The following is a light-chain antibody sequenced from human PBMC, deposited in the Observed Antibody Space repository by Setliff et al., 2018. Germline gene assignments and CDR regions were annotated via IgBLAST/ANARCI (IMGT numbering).Light chain of an antibody. V-gene: IGLV2-14*03. CDR1: STDVGDYNF. Sequence: ALTQPASVSGSPGQSITIACTGLSTDVGDYNFVSWYQQHPGKAPKLIISDVNNRPSGVSHRFSGSKSGNAASLTISDLQVEDEADYYCSTNTGSTTLVLFGGGTKVTVL. CDR3: STNTGSTTLVL. J-gene: IGLJ2*01. CDR2: DVN.